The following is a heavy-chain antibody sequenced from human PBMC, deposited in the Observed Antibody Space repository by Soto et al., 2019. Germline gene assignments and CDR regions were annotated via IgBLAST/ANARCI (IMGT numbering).Heavy chain of an antibody. J-gene: IGHJ4*02. CDR2: MNPNSGNT. Sequence: TSVTVSSKACGDTLTSYDIKCVRQATGQGFEWMGWMNPNSGNTGYAQKFQGRVTMTRDTSITTAYMELSSLTSEDTAVSYCARSPRNWVFDFLVQGTLVTVSS. V-gene: IGHV1-8*01. CDR3: ARSPRNWVFDF. CDR1: GDTLTSYD. D-gene: IGHD3-16*01.